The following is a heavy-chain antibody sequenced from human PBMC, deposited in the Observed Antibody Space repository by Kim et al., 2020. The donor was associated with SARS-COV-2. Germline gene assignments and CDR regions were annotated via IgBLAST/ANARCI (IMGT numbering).Heavy chain of an antibody. CDR1: GGSFSGYY. D-gene: IGHD3-3*01. V-gene: IGHV4-34*01. CDR3: ASPGRFFAI. J-gene: IGHJ3*02. CDR2: INQSGST. Sequence: SETLSLTCAVYGGSFSGYYWSWIRQPPGKGLEWIGEINQSGSTNYNPSLKSRVTISVDTSKNQFSLKLSSVTAADTAVYYCASPGRFFAIWGQGTMVTVSS.